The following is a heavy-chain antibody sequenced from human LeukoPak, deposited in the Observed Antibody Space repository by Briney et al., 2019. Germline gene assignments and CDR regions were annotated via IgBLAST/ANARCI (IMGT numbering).Heavy chain of an antibody. Sequence: SETLSLTCTVSGGSISNCYWNWIRQPPGKGLEWIAYIYYSGSTNYNPSLKSRVTISVDKSKNQFSLKLSSVTAADTAVYYCARARYYDSSGYQVWYFDLWGRGTLVTVSS. CDR3: ARARYYDSSGYQVWYFDL. J-gene: IGHJ2*01. V-gene: IGHV4-59*01. CDR2: IYYSGST. CDR1: GGSISNCY. D-gene: IGHD3-22*01.